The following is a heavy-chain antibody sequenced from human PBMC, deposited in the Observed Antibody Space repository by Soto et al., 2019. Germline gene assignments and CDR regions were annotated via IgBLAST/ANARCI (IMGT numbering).Heavy chain of an antibody. CDR3: ASGYCNYDVCSLFDN. J-gene: IGHJ4*01. Sequence: PSETLSLTCTVSGGSISSADYYWTWIRQRPGKGLEWIGYMYYSGITSYNPSLRSRVAMSVDTSKNHFSLKLSSVTAADTAVYYCASGYCNYDVCSLFDNWCQEALLTVSS. CDR1: GGSISSADYY. D-gene: IGHD2-8*01. CDR2: MYYSGIT. V-gene: IGHV4-31*03.